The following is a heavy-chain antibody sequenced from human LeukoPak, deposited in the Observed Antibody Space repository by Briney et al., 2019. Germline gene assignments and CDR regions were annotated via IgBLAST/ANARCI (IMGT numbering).Heavy chain of an antibody. Sequence: ASVKVSCKASGYTFTGYYMHWVRQAPGQGLGWMGWINPNSGGTNYAQKFQGRVTMTRDTSISTAYMELSRLRSDDTAVYYCARELVVVPAANDYYYYYGMDVWGQETTVTVSS. CDR3: ARELVVVPAANDYYYYYGMDV. D-gene: IGHD2-2*01. J-gene: IGHJ6*02. V-gene: IGHV1-2*02. CDR1: GYTFTGYY. CDR2: INPNSGGT.